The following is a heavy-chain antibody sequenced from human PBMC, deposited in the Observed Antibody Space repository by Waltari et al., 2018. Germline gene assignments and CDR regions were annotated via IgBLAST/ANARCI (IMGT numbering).Heavy chain of an antibody. Sequence: QVQLVESGGGVVQPGGSVRLSWVASGFMFRNYGMHWVRQAPGKGLEWVAFIRFDGSLKDYTDSVSGRFTISRDNSKDTLSLQMDSLRAEDTAVYYCARDLTPKQDDYAFDYWGQGALVTVSS. CDR2: IRFDGSLK. V-gene: IGHV3-30*02. D-gene: IGHD4-17*01. CDR1: GFMFRNYG. J-gene: IGHJ4*02. CDR3: ARDLTPKQDDYAFDY.